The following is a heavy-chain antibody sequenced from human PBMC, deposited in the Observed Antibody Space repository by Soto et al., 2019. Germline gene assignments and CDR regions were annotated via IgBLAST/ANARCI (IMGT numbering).Heavy chain of an antibody. J-gene: IGHJ3*02. V-gene: IGHV1-8*01. Sequence: QVQLVQSGAEVKKPGASVKVSCKTSGYTFTSYDINWVRQATGQGLEWMGWMNPNSGNTAYEQKFQGRVTMTRNTSISTAYMAMSSLRSEDTAVYYCARERSSGAFDIWGQGTMVTVSS. D-gene: IGHD1-26*01. CDR2: MNPNSGNT. CDR1: GYTFTSYD. CDR3: ARERSSGAFDI.